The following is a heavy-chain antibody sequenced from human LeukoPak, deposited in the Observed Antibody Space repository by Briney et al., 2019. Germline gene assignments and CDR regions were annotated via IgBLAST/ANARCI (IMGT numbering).Heavy chain of an antibody. V-gene: IGHV4-38-2*02. J-gene: IGHJ4*02. CDR2: IYHSGST. D-gene: IGHD3-22*01. Sequence: SETLSLTCTVSGGSMKNYYWGWIRQPPGKGLEWIGSIYHSGSTYYNPSLKSRVTISVDTSKNQFSLKLSSVTAADTAVYYCARDSGGYYYAGLYYFDYWGQGTLVTVSS. CDR3: ARDSGGYYYAGLYYFDY. CDR1: GGSMKNYY.